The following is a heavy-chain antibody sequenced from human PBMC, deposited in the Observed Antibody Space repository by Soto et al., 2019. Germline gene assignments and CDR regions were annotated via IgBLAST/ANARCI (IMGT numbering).Heavy chain of an antibody. Sequence: GGSLRLSCSASGFTFSSYAMHWVRQAPGKGLEYVSAISSNGGSTYYADSVKGRFTISRDNSKNTLYLQMSSLRAEDTAVYYCVKDFFSAFSGWYEAGWFDPWGQGTLVTVSS. D-gene: IGHD6-19*01. CDR3: VKDFFSAFSGWYEAGWFDP. CDR2: ISSNGGST. J-gene: IGHJ5*02. V-gene: IGHV3-64D*08. CDR1: GFTFSSYA.